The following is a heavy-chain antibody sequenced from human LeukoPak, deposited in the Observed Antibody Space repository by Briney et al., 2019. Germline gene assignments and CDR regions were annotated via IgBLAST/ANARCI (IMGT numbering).Heavy chain of an antibody. J-gene: IGHJ3*02. Sequence: ASVKVSCKASGYTFTGYYMHWVRQAPGQGLEWMGWINPNSGGTNYAQKFQGRVTMTRDTSISTAYMELSRLRSDDTAVLYCARDSPATSTFDIWGQGTMVTVSS. CDR3: ARDSPATSTFDI. V-gene: IGHV1-2*02. CDR1: GYTFTGYY. CDR2: INPNSGGT.